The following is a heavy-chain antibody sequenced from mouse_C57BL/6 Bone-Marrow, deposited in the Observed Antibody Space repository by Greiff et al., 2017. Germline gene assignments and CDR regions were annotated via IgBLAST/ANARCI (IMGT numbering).Heavy chain of an antibody. V-gene: IGHV1-55*01. CDR1: GYTFTSYW. CDR3: ARKGYRCPGPFAY. D-gene: IGHD2-14*01. J-gene: IGHJ3*01. CDR2: IYPGSGGT. Sequence: QVQLQQPGAELVKPGASVKMSCKASGYTFTSYWITWVKQRPGQGLEWIGDIYPGSGGTNYNQKFKSKATLTADTSSSTAYMQLSSLTSEDSAVYYCARKGYRCPGPFAYWGQGTLVTVSA.